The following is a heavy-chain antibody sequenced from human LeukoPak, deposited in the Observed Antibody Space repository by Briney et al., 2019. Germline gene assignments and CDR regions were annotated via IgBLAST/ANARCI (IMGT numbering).Heavy chain of an antibody. D-gene: IGHD2-2*01. CDR1: GYTFTSYY. J-gene: IGHJ5*02. CDR2: INPSGGST. CDR3: ARGASRRPYQLLEVGLRWFDP. V-gene: IGHV1-46*01. Sequence: ASVKVSCKASGYTFTSYYMHWVRQAPGQGLEWMGIINPSGGSTSYAQKFQGGVTMTRDTSTSTVYMGLSSLRSEDTAVYYCARGASRRPYQLLEVGLRWFDPWGQGTLVTVSS.